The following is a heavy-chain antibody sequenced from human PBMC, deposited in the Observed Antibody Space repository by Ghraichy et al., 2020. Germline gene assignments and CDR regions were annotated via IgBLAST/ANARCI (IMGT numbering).Heavy chain of an antibody. D-gene: IGHD1-7*01. CDR1: GFTFSSYA. V-gene: IGHV3-23*01. Sequence: GSLRLSCAASGFTFSSYAMSWVRQAPGKGLEWVSAITGSGGRTYYADSVKGRFTISRDNSKNTLYLQMNSLRAEDTAVYYCAKEAAGTTAFDYWGQGTLVTVSS. CDR2: ITGSGGRT. CDR3: AKEAAGTTAFDY. J-gene: IGHJ4*02.